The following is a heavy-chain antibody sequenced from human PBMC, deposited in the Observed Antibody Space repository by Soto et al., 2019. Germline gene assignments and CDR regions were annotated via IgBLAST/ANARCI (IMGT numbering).Heavy chain of an antibody. Sequence: QPWGSLRLSCAASGFTFSSYAMSWVRQAPGKGLEWVSAISGSGGSTYYADSVRGRFTISRDNSQNTLYLQMNSLRGEDTAVYYCAKATYYYDSSGYYPFDYWGKGALVTVSS. J-gene: IGHJ4*02. D-gene: IGHD3-22*01. V-gene: IGHV3-23*01. CDR1: GFTFSSYA. CDR2: ISGSGGST. CDR3: AKATYYYDSSGYYPFDY.